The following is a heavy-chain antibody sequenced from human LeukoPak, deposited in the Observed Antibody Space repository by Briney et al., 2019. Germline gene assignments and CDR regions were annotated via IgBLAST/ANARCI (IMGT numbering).Heavy chain of an antibody. CDR2: ISYDGSNK. V-gene: IGHV3-30*18. J-gene: IGHJ4*02. CDR3: AKVKDRYGDYYDY. Sequence: GGSLRLSCAASGFTFSSYGMHWVRRAPGKGLEWVAVISYDGSNKYYADSVKGRFTISRDNSKNTLYLQMNSLRAEDTAVYYCAKVKDRYGDYYDYWGQGTLVTVSS. D-gene: IGHD4-17*01. CDR1: GFTFSSYG.